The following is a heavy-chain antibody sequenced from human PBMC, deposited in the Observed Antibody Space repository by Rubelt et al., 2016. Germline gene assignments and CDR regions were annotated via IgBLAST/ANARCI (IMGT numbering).Heavy chain of an antibody. CDR1: GGSFSGYY. Sequence: QVQLQQWGAGLLKPSETLSLTCAVYGGSFSGYYWSWIRQPPGKGLEWIGEINHSGSTNYNPSLKSRVTISVDTSKNQFSLKLSSVTAADTAVYYCARDHHRIAPTWGQGTLVTVSS. V-gene: IGHV4-34*01. D-gene: IGHD2/OR15-2a*01. J-gene: IGHJ4*02. CDR3: ARDHHRIAPT. CDR2: INHSGST.